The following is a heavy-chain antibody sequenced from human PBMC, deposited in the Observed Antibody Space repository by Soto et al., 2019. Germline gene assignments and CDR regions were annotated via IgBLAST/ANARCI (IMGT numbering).Heavy chain of an antibody. V-gene: IGHV1-58*01. CDR3: AALVGAVSGFDY. CDR1: GFTFTSSA. Sequence: RASVKVSCKASGFTFTSSAVQWVRQARGQRLEWIGWIVVGSGNTNYAQKFQERVTITRDMSTSTAYMELSSLRSEDTAVYYCAALVGAVSGFDYWGQGTLVTVSS. J-gene: IGHJ4*02. D-gene: IGHD1-26*01. CDR2: IVVGSGNT.